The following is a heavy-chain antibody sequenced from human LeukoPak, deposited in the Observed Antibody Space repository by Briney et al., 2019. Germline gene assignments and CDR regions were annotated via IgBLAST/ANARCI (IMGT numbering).Heavy chain of an antibody. D-gene: IGHD5-12*01. CDR1: GFSFGSYW. Sequence: GGSLRLSCVACGFSFGSYWMAWVGQAPGKGLEWVANMKHDGIEKYHVDSVKGRFTISRDNTKNSLYLHMSSLRVEDTAVYYCAREGREGYDYPALDFWGQGILVTVSS. J-gene: IGHJ4*02. CDR3: AREGREGYDYPALDF. CDR2: MKHDGIEK. V-gene: IGHV3-7*05.